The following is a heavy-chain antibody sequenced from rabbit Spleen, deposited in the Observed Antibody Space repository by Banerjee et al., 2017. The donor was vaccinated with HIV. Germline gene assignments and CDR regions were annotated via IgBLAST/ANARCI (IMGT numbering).Heavy chain of an antibody. V-gene: IGHV1S45*01. CDR3: ARGAWSIDCMNL. CDR2: MNIVTGKA. D-gene: IGHD2-1*01. Sequence: QEQLKETGGGLVQPGGSLTLSCKASGFDLTTYYMNWVRQAPGKGLEWIACMNIVTGKAVYATWAKGRFTFSKTSSTTVTLQMTSLTAADTATYFCARGAWSIDCMNLWGQGTLVTVS. CDR1: GFDLTTYYM. J-gene: IGHJ4*01.